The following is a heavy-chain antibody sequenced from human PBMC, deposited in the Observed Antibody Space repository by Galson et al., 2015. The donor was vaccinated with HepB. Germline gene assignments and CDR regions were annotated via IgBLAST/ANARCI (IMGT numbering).Heavy chain of an antibody. V-gene: IGHV1-3*01. CDR3: ARDLNYYDSSGYFYLEGCMDV. CDR1: GYTFTSYA. Sequence: SVKVSCKASGYTFTSYAMHWVRQAPGQRLEWMGWINAGNGNTKYSQKFQGRVTITRDTSASTAYMELSSLRSEDTAVYYCARDLNYYDSSGYFYLEGCMDVWGQGTTVTVSS. D-gene: IGHD3-22*01. CDR2: INAGNGNT. J-gene: IGHJ6*02.